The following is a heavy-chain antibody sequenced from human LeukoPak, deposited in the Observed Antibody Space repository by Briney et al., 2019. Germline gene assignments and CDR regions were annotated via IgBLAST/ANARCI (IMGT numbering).Heavy chain of an antibody. CDR3: ARHSSGWFHDAFDI. CDR2: IYYSGST. V-gene: IGHV4-59*08. CDR1: GGSISSYY. D-gene: IGHD6-19*01. J-gene: IGHJ3*02. Sequence: SETLSLTCTVSGGSISSYYWSWIRQPPGKGLEWIGYIYYSGSTNYNPSLKSRVTISVDTSKNQFSLKLSSVTAADTAVYYCARHSSGWFHDAFDIWGQGTMVTVSS.